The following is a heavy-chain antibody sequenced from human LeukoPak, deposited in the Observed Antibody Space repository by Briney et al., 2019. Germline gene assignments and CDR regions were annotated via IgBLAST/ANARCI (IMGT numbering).Heavy chain of an antibody. V-gene: IGHV1-18*01. D-gene: IGHD3-10*01. J-gene: IGHJ4*02. Sequence: GASVKVSCKASGYTFTSYGISWVRQAPGQGLEWMGWISAYNGNTNYAQKLQGRVTMTTDTSTSTAYMELRSLRSDDTAVYYCARVLLWFGEFPYYFDYWGQGTLVTVSS. CDR3: ARVLLWFGEFPYYFDY. CDR1: GYTFTSYG. CDR2: ISAYNGNT.